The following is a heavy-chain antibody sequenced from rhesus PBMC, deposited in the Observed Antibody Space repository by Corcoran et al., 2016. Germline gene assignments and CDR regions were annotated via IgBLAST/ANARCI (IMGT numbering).Heavy chain of an antibody. CDR3: TRVGYSGYRTFDY. D-gene: IGHD5-42*01. CDR1: GLTFSSSE. Sequence: DVQLVESGGGLVKPGGFLRLSCVASGLTFSSSERPWVRQGPGKGLEWVSVISERGGTTYYADSVKGRFTISRDNAKNSLFLQMNSLRAEDTAVYYCTRVGYSGYRTFDYWGQGVLVTVSS. V-gene: IGHV3-100*02. J-gene: IGHJ4*01. CDR2: ISERGGTT.